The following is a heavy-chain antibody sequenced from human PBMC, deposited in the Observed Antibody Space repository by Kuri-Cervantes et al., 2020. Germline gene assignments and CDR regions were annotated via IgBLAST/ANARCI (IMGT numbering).Heavy chain of an antibody. CDR2: IYSGGST. J-gene: IGHJ4*02. Sequence: LSLTCAASGFTFSNAWMSWVRQAPGKGLEWVSVIYSGGSTYYADSVKGRFTISRDNSKNTLYFQMNSLRAEDTAVYYCARASGWYLVLDYWGQGTLVTVSS. CDR1: GFTFSNAW. D-gene: IGHD6-19*01. CDR3: ARASGWYLVLDY. V-gene: IGHV3-53*01.